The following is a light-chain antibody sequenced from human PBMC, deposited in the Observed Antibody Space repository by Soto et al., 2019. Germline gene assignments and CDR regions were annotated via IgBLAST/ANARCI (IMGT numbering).Light chain of an antibody. CDR2: GAS. Sequence: IGSTPSPGSMCQSPVEGATLSCRASQSVSSSYLGWYQQKPGQAPRLLIYGASSRATGIPDRFTGSGSGADFTLTISRLEPEDFAVYYCQVYGPSPPITFGQGTRLEI. CDR1: QSVSSSY. J-gene: IGKJ5*01. V-gene: IGKV3-20*01. CDR3: QVYGPSPPIT.